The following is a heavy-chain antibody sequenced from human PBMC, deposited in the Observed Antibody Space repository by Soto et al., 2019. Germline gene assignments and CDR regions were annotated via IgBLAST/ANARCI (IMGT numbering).Heavy chain of an antibody. Sequence: QVQLVQSGAEVKKPGASVKVSCKASGYTFTGYYMHWVRQAPGQGLEWMGWINPNSGGTNYAQKFQGWFTMTRDTSMSTAYMELSRLRSDDTAVYYCARDWGTTVATLYYGTDVWGQGTTVTVSS. CDR1: GYTFTGYY. V-gene: IGHV1-2*04. D-gene: IGHD4-17*01. CDR3: ARDWGTTVATLYYGTDV. J-gene: IGHJ6*02. CDR2: INPNSGGT.